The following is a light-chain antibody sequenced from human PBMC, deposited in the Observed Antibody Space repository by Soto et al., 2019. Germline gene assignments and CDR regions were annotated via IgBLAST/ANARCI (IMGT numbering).Light chain of an antibody. CDR2: GES. J-gene: IGKJ2*01. V-gene: IGKV3-15*01. CDR1: QSVSSN. Sequence: EVVMAQSPATLSVSPGERATLSCRASQSVSSNLAWYQQKPGPAHRLLIYGESTRATGIPARFSGSGSGTEFTLTISRVQAEDSAVYYCRHFNTGHPMYTVRQGTKQGIK. CDR3: RHFNTGHPMYT.